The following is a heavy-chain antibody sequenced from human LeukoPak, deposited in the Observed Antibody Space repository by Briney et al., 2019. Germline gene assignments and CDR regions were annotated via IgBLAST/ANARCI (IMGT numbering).Heavy chain of an antibody. D-gene: IGHD3-10*01. Sequence: ASVRVSCKVDGYIVTKLSLHRVRQAPGKGLEWMGGFDAEQGETIYAQKFQGRVTMTEDTSTDTAYMDLRSLRSEDTAVYYCATGITLGRGPHFDYWGQGALVTVSS. CDR1: GYIVTKLS. V-gene: IGHV1-24*01. CDR3: ATGITLGRGPHFDY. CDR2: FDAEQGET. J-gene: IGHJ4*02.